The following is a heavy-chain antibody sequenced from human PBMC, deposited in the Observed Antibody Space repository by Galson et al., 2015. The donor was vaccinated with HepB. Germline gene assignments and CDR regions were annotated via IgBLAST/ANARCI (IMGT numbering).Heavy chain of an antibody. D-gene: IGHD2-21*01. J-gene: IGHJ6*02. CDR1: GFSFMSHS. Sequence: SLRLSCAASGFSFMSHSMNWVRHSPGKGLEWLAYIGPGGTKYYADSARGRFTISRDNAKKSMYLHMSSLRVEDTAVYYCARNPASYDYYNMDVWGQGTTVTVSS. CDR3: ARNPASYDYYNMDV. V-gene: IGHV3-48*01. CDR2: IGPGGTK.